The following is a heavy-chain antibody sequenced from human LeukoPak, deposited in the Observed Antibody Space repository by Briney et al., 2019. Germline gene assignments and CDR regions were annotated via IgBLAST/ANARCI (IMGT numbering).Heavy chain of an antibody. Sequence: GGSLRLSCAASGFTFSSYSMNWVRQAPGKGLEWVSYISSSSSTIYYADSVKGRFTISRDNAKNSLYLQMNSLRAEDTAVYYCARDFPDIVVVIGNDAFDIWGQGTMVTVSS. D-gene: IGHD2-21*01. V-gene: IGHV3-48*01. CDR3: ARDFPDIVVVIGNDAFDI. CDR2: ISSSSSTI. J-gene: IGHJ3*02. CDR1: GFTFSSYS.